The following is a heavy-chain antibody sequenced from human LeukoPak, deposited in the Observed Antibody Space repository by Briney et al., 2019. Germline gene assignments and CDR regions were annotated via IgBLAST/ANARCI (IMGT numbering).Heavy chain of an antibody. J-gene: IGHJ6*03. CDR2: ISSSSSYI. Sequence: PGGSLRLSCAASGFTFSSYSMNWVRQAPGKGLEWVSSISSSSSYIYYADPVKGRFTISRDNAKNSLYLQMNSLRAEDTAVYYCARVGLERHPGMDVWGKGTTVTISS. V-gene: IGHV3-21*01. D-gene: IGHD1-1*01. CDR1: GFTFSSYS. CDR3: ARVGLERHPGMDV.